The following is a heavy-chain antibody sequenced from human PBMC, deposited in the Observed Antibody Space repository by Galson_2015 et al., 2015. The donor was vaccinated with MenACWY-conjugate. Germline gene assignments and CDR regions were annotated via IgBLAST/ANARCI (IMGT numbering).Heavy chain of an antibody. CDR3: ARHPPGGRGMDV. V-gene: IGHV5-51*01. D-gene: IGHD1-26*01. J-gene: IGHJ6*02. Sequence: QSGAEVKKPGESLQISCKGSGYNFSTYWIGWVRQMPGKGLEWMGLISPDDSNTRYSPAFQGQVTISADRSISTAYLQWNTLQASVTAIYYCARHPPGGRGMDVWGQGTTVTVSS. CDR2: ISPDDSNT. CDR1: GYNFSTYW.